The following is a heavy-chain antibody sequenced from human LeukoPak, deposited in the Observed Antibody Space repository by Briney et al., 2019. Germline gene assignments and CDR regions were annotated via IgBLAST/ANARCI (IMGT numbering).Heavy chain of an antibody. Sequence: GGSLRLSCAASGFTFSSYEMNWVRQAPGQGLEWVSYISSSGSTIYYADSVEGRFTVSRANAENSVYLQMNSLRAEDTAVYYCARLRDYHQGGQYFQHWGQGTLVTVSS. V-gene: IGHV3-48*03. D-gene: IGHD4-17*01. CDR3: ARLRDYHQGGQYFQH. CDR2: ISSSGSTI. J-gene: IGHJ1*01. CDR1: GFTFSSYE.